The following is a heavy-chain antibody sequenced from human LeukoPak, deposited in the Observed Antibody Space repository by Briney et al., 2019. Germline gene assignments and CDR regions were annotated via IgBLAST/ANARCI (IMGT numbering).Heavy chain of an antibody. CDR2: IKQDGSEK. J-gene: IGHJ3*01. V-gene: IGHV3-7*01. D-gene: IGHD5-24*01. CDR3: ARAPDGYNAFDL. CDR1: RFTFSSYW. Sequence: GGSLRLSCAASRFTFSSYWMSWVRQAPGKGLEWVANIKQDGSEKYYVDSVKGRFTISRDNAKNSLFLQMNSLRAEDTAVYYCARAPDGYNAFDLWGQGTMVTVSS.